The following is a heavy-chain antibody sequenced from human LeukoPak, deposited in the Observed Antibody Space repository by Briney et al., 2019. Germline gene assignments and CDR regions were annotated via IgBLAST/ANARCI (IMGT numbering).Heavy chain of an antibody. D-gene: IGHD3-22*01. Sequence: GGSLRLSCAASGFTFSSYAMSWVRQAPGKGLEWVSAISGSGGSTYYADSVKGRFTISRDNSKNTLYLQMNSLRAEDTAAYYCANLRVFYDSSGYYPWASNDAFDIWGQGTMVTVSS. CDR2: ISGSGGST. CDR3: ANLRVFYDSSGYYPWASNDAFDI. V-gene: IGHV3-23*01. J-gene: IGHJ3*02. CDR1: GFTFSSYA.